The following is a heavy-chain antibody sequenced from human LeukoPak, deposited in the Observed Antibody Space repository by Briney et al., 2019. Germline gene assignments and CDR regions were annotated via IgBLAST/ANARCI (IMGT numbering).Heavy chain of an antibody. CDR3: ARGGTSGYSSSLHFWGGNYYFDY. Sequence: GGSLRLSCAASEFTFSSYGMHWVRQAPGKGLEWVAFIRYDGNNKYYADSVKGRFTISRDNAKNSLYLQMNSLRAEDTAVYYCARGGTSGYSSSLHFWGGNYYFDYWGQGTLVTVSS. J-gene: IGHJ4*02. V-gene: IGHV3-30*02. D-gene: IGHD6-13*01. CDR2: IRYDGNNK. CDR1: EFTFSSYG.